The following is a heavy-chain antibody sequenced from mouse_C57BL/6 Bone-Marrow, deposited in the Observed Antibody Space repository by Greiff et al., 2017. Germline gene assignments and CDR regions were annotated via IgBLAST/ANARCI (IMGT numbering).Heavy chain of an antibody. CDR1: GYTFTSSW. J-gene: IGHJ2*01. CDR3: AREDYGSSYTFVLDY. D-gene: IGHD1-1*01. V-gene: IGHV1-52*01. Sequence: QVQLQQPGAELVRPGSSVKLSCTASGYTFTSSWMHWVKQRPIQGLEWIGNIDPSDSETHYNQKFKDKATLTVDKSSSTAYMQLSSLTSVDSAVYDCAREDYGSSYTFVLDYWGQGTTLTVSS. CDR2: IDPSDSET.